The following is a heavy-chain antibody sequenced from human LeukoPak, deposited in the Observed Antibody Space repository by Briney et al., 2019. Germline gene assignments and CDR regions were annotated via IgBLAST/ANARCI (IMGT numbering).Heavy chain of an antibody. CDR2: IYTSGST. CDR3: ARGDCSSSWRTNAFDI. Sequence: SETLSLTCTVSGGSISSYCWSWIRQPAGKGLEWIGRIYTSGSTNYNPSLKSRVTMSVDTSKNQFSLKLSSVTAADTAVYYCARGDCSSSWRTNAFDIWGPGTMVTVSS. D-gene: IGHD6-13*01. V-gene: IGHV4-4*07. J-gene: IGHJ3*02. CDR1: GGSISSYC.